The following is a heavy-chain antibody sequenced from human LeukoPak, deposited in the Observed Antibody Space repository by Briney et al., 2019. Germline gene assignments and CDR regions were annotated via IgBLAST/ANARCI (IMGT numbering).Heavy chain of an antibody. CDR3: ARDSLWFDP. CDR1: GGSISSYY. V-gene: IGHV4-59*01. CDR2: IYYSGST. Sequence: SETLPLTCTVSGGSISSYYWSWIRQPPGKGLEWIGYIYYSGSTNYNPSLKSRVTISVDTSKNQFSLNLSSVTAADTAVYYCARDSLWFDPWGQGTLVTVSS. J-gene: IGHJ5*02.